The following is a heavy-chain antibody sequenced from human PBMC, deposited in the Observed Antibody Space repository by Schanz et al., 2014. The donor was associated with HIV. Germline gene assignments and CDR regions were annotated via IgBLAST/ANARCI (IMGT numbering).Heavy chain of an antibody. CDR1: GFMFSTYS. V-gene: IGHV3-48*02. CDR3: ARDCLGGCPADY. CDR2: ISSSSNTK. J-gene: IGHJ4*02. Sequence: EVQLVESGGGLVQPGESLRLTCAASGFMFSTYSMHWVRQAPGKGLEWISSISSSSNTKNYADSVKGRFTISRDNAKNSLYLQMKGLRDEDTAVYYCARDCLGGCPADYWGQGTLVTVSS. D-gene: IGHD2-15*01.